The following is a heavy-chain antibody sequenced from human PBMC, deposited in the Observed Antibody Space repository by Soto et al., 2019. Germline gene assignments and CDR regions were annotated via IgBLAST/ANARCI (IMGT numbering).Heavy chain of an antibody. CDR1: TFSMYS. Sequence: EVQVMESGGVLVQPGGSLRLSCNFTFSMYSMNWVRQAPVKGLEWVASISSGGTYIKYADSVKGRFTIARDNAKNSVSLQMNSLTVDDTAVYLCTRDQVGSNDSWFDPWGHGNLVTVSS. CDR2: ISSGGTYI. V-gene: IGHV3-21*01. CDR3: TRDQVGSNDSWFDP. J-gene: IGHJ5*02. D-gene: IGHD1-26*01.